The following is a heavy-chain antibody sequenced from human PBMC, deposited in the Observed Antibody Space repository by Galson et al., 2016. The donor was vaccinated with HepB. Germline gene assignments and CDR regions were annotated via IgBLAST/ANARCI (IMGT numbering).Heavy chain of an antibody. CDR2: IHPADFDT. D-gene: IGHD4-17*01. CDR1: GYSFSGEW. Sequence: QSGAEVKKPGESLQISCKASGYSFSGEWICWVRQMPGKGLAWMGIIHPADFDTQSSPSFHGHVIISVDKSINTAYRQWNSLKASDTAMYYCARRPYGEGAACNNNGRDWFDPWGQGTLVTVSS. V-gene: IGHV5-51*01. J-gene: IGHJ5*02. CDR3: ARRPYGEGAACNNNGRDWFDP.